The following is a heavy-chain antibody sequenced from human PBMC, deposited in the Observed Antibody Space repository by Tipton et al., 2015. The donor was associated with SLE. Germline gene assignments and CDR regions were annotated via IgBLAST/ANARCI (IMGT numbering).Heavy chain of an antibody. CDR3: ARDQYGDYGQDAFDI. J-gene: IGHJ3*02. Sequence: SLRLSCVVSGFSRRSYWMSWVRQAPGKGLEWVASVNQDESERYVDSVKGRFAISRDNMKNSVSLEMNSLRAEDTALYYCARDQYGDYGQDAFDIWGQGTMVTVSS. CDR2: VNQDESER. CDR1: GFSRRSYW. D-gene: IGHD4-17*01. V-gene: IGHV3-7*03.